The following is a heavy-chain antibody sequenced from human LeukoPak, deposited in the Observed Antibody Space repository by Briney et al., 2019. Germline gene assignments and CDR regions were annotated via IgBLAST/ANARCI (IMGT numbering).Heavy chain of an antibody. D-gene: IGHD2-2*02. CDR2: ISSEDDST. CDR1: GFTFSSYA. J-gene: IGHJ4*02. CDR3: AKADCSSSSCYTVDF. Sequence: GGSLRLSCAASGFTFSSYAMSWVRQAPGKGLEWVSLISSEDDSTKYGDSVKGRFTMSRDNSKNSVYLQMNSLRTEDTALYYCAKADCSSSSCYTVDFWGQGTLVTVSA. V-gene: IGHV3-43*01.